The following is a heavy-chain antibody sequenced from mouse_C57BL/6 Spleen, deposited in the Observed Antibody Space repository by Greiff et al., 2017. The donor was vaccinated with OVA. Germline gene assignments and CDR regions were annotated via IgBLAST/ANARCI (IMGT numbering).Heavy chain of an antibody. CDR3: AIRYDGYFAWFAY. CDR2: IHPSDSDT. J-gene: IGHJ3*01. Sequence: QVQLKQPGAELVKPGASVKVSCKASGYTFTSYWMHWVKQRPGQGLEWIGRIHPSDSDTNYNQKFKGKATLTVDKSSSTAYMQLSSLTSEDSAVYYCAIRYDGYFAWFAYWGQGTLVTVSA. V-gene: IGHV1-74*01. CDR1: GYTFTSYW. D-gene: IGHD2-3*01.